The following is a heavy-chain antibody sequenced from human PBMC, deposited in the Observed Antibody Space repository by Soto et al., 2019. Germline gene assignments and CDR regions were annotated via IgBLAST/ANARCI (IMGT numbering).Heavy chain of an antibody. CDR1: GYTFTSCY. J-gene: IGHJ4*02. CDR3: AREPDSGSYFFDS. V-gene: IGHV1-46*01. CDR2: INPSGGST. Sequence: ASVKVSCKASGYTFTSCYMHWVRQAPGQGLEWMGIINPSGGSTSYAQKFQGGVTMTRDTATSTVYMELSSLRSEDTAVYYCAREPDSGSYFFDSWGQGTLVTVSS. D-gene: IGHD1-26*01.